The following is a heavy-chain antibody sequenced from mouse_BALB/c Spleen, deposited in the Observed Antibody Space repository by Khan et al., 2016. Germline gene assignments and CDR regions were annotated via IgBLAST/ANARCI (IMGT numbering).Heavy chain of an antibody. CDR3: LRDAMDY. CDR1: GYSFTGYY. Sequence: VQLQQSGPDLVKPGASVKISCKASGYSFTGYYIYWVKQSHGKSLEWIGRVNPNNGGTSYYQKFKGKAVLTIDKSSTTAYMELRSLTSENSAVYYCLRDAMDYWGQGTSVTVSS. CDR2: VNPNNGGT. V-gene: IGHV1-26*01. D-gene: IGHD1-1*01. J-gene: IGHJ4*01.